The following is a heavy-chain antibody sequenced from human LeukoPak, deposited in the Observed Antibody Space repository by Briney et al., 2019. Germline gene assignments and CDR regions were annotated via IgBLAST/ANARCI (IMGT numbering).Heavy chain of an antibody. CDR1: GFTFTSYS. D-gene: IGHD1-26*01. V-gene: IGHV3-23*01. J-gene: IGHJ4*02. Sequence: GGSLGLSCAASGFTFTSYSMNWVRQAPGKGLEWVSTISGGGGSTYYADSVKGRFTISRDNSKNTLCLQVNSLRAEDTAVYYCAKGGKWDVTPFDYWGQGTLVTVSS. CDR2: ISGGGGST. CDR3: AKGGKWDVTPFDY.